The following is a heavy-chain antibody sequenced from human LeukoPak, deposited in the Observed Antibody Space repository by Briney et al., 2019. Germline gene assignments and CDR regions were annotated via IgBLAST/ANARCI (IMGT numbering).Heavy chain of an antibody. CDR2: ISYDENNK. CDR3: ARPGIAVAGEFFDY. Sequence: GGSLRLSCAASGFTFSSYTMHWVRQAPGKGLEWVAVISYDENNKYYADSVKGRFTISRDNSKNTLYLQMNSLRAEDTAVYYCARPGIAVAGEFFDYWGQGTLVTVSS. J-gene: IGHJ4*02. D-gene: IGHD6-19*01. CDR1: GFTFSSYT. V-gene: IGHV3-30-3*01.